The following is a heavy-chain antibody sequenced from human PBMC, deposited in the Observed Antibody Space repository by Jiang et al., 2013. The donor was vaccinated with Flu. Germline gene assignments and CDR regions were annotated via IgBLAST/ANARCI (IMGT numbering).Heavy chain of an antibody. CDR3: ARIPYSYGYEGFDY. V-gene: IGHV4-31*03. J-gene: IGHJ4*02. D-gene: IGHD5-18*01. Sequence: PGLVKPSQTLSLTCTVSGGSISSGGYYWSWIRQHPGKGLEWIGYIYYSGSTYYNPSLKSRVTISVDTSKNQFSLKLSSVTAADTAVYYCARIPYSYGYEGFDYWGQGTLVTVSS. CDR1: GGSISSGGYY. CDR2: IYYSGST.